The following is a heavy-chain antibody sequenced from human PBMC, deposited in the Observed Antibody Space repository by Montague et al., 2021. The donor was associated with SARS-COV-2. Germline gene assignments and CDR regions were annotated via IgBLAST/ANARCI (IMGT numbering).Heavy chain of an antibody. D-gene: IGHD3-9*01. CDR2: IYYSGGT. J-gene: IGHJ4*02. Sequence: SETLSLTCTVSGGSISRYYWNWIRQPPGKGLEWIAYIYYSGGTNYNPSLKSRVTISVDTSKNQFSLKLSSVTAADTAVYYCARSRENYNILTGYPYYSDYWGQGTLVTVSS. CDR1: GGSISRYY. CDR3: ARSRENYNILTGYPYYSDY. V-gene: IGHV4-59*01.